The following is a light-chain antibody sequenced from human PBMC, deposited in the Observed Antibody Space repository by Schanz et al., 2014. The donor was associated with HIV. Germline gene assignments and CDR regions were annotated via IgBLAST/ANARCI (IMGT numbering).Light chain of an antibody. CDR2: EVN. CDR3: NSYTSSSTLV. Sequence: QSALTQPRSVSGSPGQSVTISCTGTSSDVGDYNYVSWYQQHPGKAPKLMIYEVNQRPSGVPDRFSGSKSGNTASLTVSGLQAEDEADYYCNSYTSSSTLVFGGGTKLTVL. CDR1: SSDVGDYNY. J-gene: IGLJ2*01. V-gene: IGLV2-11*01.